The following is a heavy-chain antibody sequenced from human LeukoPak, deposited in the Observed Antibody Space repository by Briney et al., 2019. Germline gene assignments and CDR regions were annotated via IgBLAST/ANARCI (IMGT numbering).Heavy chain of an antibody. V-gene: IGHV3-11*01. CDR1: GFTFSDCH. Sequence: GGSLRLSCAASGFTFSDCHMSWIRQAPGKGLEWLSYISSSGGTISYADSVKGRFTISRDNAKNSLYLQMNSLRAEDTAVYYCARVQGSDILTGYYNNWFDPWGQGTLVTVSS. CDR3: ARVQGSDILTGYYNNWFDP. D-gene: IGHD3-9*01. CDR2: ISSSGGTI. J-gene: IGHJ5*02.